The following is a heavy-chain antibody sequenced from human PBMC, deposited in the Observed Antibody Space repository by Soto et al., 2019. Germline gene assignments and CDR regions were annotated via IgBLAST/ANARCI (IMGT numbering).Heavy chain of an antibody. J-gene: IGHJ4*02. CDR1: DDSIGPYY. V-gene: IGHV4-4*08. Sequence: QEQLRESGPGLVKPSETLSLTCSISDDSIGPYYWTWIRQTPRKELQWIGYVYTSGSTKYNSSLKIRVTISLDAYNSQYSLTMSSVTAADTGVYYCAREVVGNTWPGIFDSWGRGTLVVVSS. CDR2: VYTSGST. CDR3: AREVVGNTWPGIFDS.